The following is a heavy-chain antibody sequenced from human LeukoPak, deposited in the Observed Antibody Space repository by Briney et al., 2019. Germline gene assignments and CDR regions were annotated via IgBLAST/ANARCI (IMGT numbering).Heavy chain of an antibody. CDR3: AKHLVVVTASPFDY. V-gene: IGHV3-23*01. D-gene: IGHD2-21*02. CDR2: ISGSGGST. Sequence: PGGSLRLSCAVSGFMFSSYWMSWVRQAPGKGLEWVSTISGSGGSTYYADSVKGRFTISRDNSKNTLYLQMNSLRAEDTAVYYCAKHLVVVTASPFDYWSQGTLVTVSS. J-gene: IGHJ4*02. CDR1: GFMFSSYW.